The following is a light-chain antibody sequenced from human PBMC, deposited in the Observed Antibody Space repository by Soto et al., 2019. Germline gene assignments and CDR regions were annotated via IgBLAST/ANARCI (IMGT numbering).Light chain of an antibody. V-gene: IGKV1-17*01. Sequence: DIQMTQSPSTLSSSLGDRVSITCRASRGIRNDLGWYQQKPGKAPKLLIYDASSLESGVPSRFSGSGSGTEFTLTISSLQPDDFATYYCQQYNSWWTFGQGTKVDIK. CDR3: QQYNSWWT. J-gene: IGKJ1*01. CDR2: DAS. CDR1: RGIRND.